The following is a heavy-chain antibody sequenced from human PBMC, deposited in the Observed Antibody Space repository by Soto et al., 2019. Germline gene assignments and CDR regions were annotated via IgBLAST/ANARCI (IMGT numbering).Heavy chain of an antibody. V-gene: IGHV4-31*03. D-gene: IGHD3-9*01. CDR1: GDSISSGGYY. J-gene: IGHJ4*02. CDR2: IYYSGST. Sequence: TLSLTCPVSGDSISSGGYYWSWIRQHPGKGLEWIGYIYYSGSTYYNPSLKSRVTISVDTSKNQFSLKLSSVTAADTAVYYCARVNYYDILTGLGFYFDYWGQGTLVTVSS. CDR3: ARVNYYDILTGLGFYFDY.